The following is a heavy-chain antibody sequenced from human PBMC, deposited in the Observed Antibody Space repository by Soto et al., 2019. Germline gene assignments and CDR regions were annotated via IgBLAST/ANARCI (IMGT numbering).Heavy chain of an antibody. CDR2: IIPILGIA. J-gene: IGHJ5*02. D-gene: IGHD6-6*01. CDR1: GGTFSSYT. Sequence: SVKVSCKASGGTFSSYTISWVRQAPGQGLEWMGRIIPILGIANYTQKFQGRVTITADKSTSTAYMELSSLRSEDTAVYYCARDREAYSSSSAFDPWGQGTLVTVSS. V-gene: IGHV1-69*04. CDR3: ARDREAYSSSSAFDP.